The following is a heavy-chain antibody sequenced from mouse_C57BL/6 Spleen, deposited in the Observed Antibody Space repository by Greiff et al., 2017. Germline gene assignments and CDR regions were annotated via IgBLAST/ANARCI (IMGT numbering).Heavy chain of an antibody. Sequence: VQLQQSGPELVKPGASVKISCKASGYAFSSSWMNWVKQRPGKGLEWIGRIYPGDGDTNYNGKFKGKATLTVDKSSSTAYMQLSSLTSEDSAVYYCARSGVYDYDNAMDYWGQGTSVTVSS. V-gene: IGHV1-82*01. J-gene: IGHJ4*01. CDR2: IYPGDGDT. CDR3: ARSGVYDYDNAMDY. CDR1: GYAFSSSW. D-gene: IGHD2-4*01.